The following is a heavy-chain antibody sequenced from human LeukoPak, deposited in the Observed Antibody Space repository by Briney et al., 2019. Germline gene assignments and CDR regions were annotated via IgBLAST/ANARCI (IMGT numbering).Heavy chain of an antibody. Sequence: SGTLSLTCAVSGGSISSSNWWSWIRQPPGKGLEWIGYIYHSGGTYYNPSLKSRVTISVDRSKNQFSLKLSSVTAADTAVYYCARAPYLSGSLDYWGQGTLVTVSS. CDR1: GGSISSSNW. D-gene: IGHD1-26*01. J-gene: IGHJ4*02. CDR3: ARAPYLSGSLDY. V-gene: IGHV4-4*02. CDR2: IYHSGGT.